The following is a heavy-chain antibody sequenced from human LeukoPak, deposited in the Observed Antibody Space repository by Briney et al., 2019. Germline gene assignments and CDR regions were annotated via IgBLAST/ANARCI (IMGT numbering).Heavy chain of an antibody. CDR1: GFTFDDYG. CDR2: ISSSSTYM. D-gene: IGHD3-22*01. V-gene: IGHV3-21*01. Sequence: PGGSLRLSCAASGFTFDDYGMSWARQAPGKGLEWVSSISSSSTYMYYADSVKGRFTISRDNAKNSLYLQMNSLRAEDTAVYYCARGYYDSSGYPPGVYWGQGTLVTVSS. J-gene: IGHJ4*02. CDR3: ARGYYDSSGYPPGVY.